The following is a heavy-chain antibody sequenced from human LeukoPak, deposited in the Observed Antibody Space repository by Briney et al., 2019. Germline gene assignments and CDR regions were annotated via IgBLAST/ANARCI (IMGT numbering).Heavy chain of an antibody. CDR3: ARDGGNYFDY. CDR1: GGTFSSYA. Sequence: SSVKVSCKASGGTFSSYAISWVRQSPGQGLEWMGGIIPIFGTANYAQKFRGRVTITADESTSTAYMELSSLRSEDTAVYYCARDGGNYFDYWGQGTLVTVSS. V-gene: IGHV1-69*01. J-gene: IGHJ4*02. CDR2: IIPIFGTA.